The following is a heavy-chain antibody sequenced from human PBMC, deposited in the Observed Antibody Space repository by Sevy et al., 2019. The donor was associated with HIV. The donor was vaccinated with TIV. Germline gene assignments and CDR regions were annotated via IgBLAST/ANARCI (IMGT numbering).Heavy chain of an antibody. CDR3: ARMGDYYDSSGYYPLKF. Sequence: ASVKVSCKASGYTFTGYYIHWVRQAPGQELEWMGWINPNTGGTYFAKKFQDSVTLTTDTSVNTAYMELRSLTFDDTAVYYCARMGDYYDSSGYYPLKFWGQGTLVTVSS. V-gene: IGHV1-2*02. J-gene: IGHJ4*02. D-gene: IGHD3-22*01. CDR2: INPNTGGT. CDR1: GYTFTGYY.